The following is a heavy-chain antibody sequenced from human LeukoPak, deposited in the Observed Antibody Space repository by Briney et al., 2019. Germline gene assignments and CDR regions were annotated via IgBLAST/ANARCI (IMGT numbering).Heavy chain of an antibody. J-gene: IGHJ4*02. Sequence: PGGSLRLSCAASGFSFSGYGMHWVRQAPGKGLEWVAFIRYDGSNEYYADSVKGRFTISRDNSNNVLYLQMNSLRVEDTAVYYCARGHYYDSSGYFSGPDKYYFDYWGQGTLVTVSS. CDR2: IRYDGSNE. CDR3: ARGHYYDSSGYFSGPDKYYFDY. V-gene: IGHV3-30*02. D-gene: IGHD3-22*01. CDR1: GFSFSGYG.